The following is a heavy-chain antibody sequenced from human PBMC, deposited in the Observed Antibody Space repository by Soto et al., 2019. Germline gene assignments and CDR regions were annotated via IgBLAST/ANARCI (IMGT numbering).Heavy chain of an antibody. D-gene: IGHD1-26*01. CDR3: ARGVTAGVDY. J-gene: IGHJ4*02. CDR1: GYSFTSLD. V-gene: IGHV1-8*01. Sequence: PGESLKISCKGSGYSFTSLDINWVRQTTGQGLEWMGWMQPSSGRTGYAQKFQGRVTMTRDTSINTAYMELSSLTSDDTAFYYCARGVTAGVDYWGQGTLVTVS. CDR2: MQPSSGRT.